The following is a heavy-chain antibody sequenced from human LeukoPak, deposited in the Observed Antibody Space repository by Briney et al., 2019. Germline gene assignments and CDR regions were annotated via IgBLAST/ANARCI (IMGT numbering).Heavy chain of an antibody. D-gene: IGHD3-3*01. CDR1: GFSFSNFG. CDR2: ITGSGRST. J-gene: IGHJ4*02. Sequence: GGSLRLSCAASGFSFSNFGMSWLRQSPGKALEWVSAITGSGRSTYSADSVKGRFTVSRDNSKNTLYLQMNSLRAEDTAVYYCAKEEWLLAVYFDYWGQGTLVTVSS. CDR3: AKEEWLLAVYFDY. V-gene: IGHV3-23*01.